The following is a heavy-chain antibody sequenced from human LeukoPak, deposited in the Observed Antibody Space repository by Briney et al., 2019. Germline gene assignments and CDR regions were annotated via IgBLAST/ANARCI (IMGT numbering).Heavy chain of an antibody. CDR1: GGTFSSCA. CDR3: AREGPFNSIAAAAAPDY. CDR2: IIPIFGTA. D-gene: IGHD6-13*01. J-gene: IGHJ4*02. V-gene: IGHV1-69*13. Sequence: ASVKVSCKASGGTFSSCAISWVRQAPGQGLEWMGGIIPIFGTANYAQKFQGRVTITADESTSTAYMELSSLRSEDTAVYYCAREGPFNSIAAAAAPDYWGQGTLVTVSS.